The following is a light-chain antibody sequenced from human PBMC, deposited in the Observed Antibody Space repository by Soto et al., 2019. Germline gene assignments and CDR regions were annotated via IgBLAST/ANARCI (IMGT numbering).Light chain of an antibody. CDR3: QQYTTYPHT. Sequence: DIQMTQSPSTLSASVGDRVTITCRASQSVTNWLAWYQQKPGKAPNLLIYDASRLQSGIPSRFSGSGSGTEFTLTISSLQPDDFATYYCQQYTTYPHTFGQGTKLEI. V-gene: IGKV1-5*01. CDR2: DAS. J-gene: IGKJ2*01. CDR1: QSVTNW.